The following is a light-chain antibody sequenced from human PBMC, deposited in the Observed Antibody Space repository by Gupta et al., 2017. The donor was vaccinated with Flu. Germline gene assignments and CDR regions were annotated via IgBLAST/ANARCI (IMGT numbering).Light chain of an antibody. CDR3: QVWDITSEHQV. V-gene: IGLV3-21*02. Sequence: SYALTQPPSVSVDPGQLETITCGGNNIGRNDVHWYQQKPGQAPVLVMYDATDRPSGIPERCSGSNSSNTATLTTTRVEAGDESDYYCQVWDITSEHQVFGAGSKLSAL. CDR1: NIGRND. CDR2: DAT. J-gene: IGLJ2*01.